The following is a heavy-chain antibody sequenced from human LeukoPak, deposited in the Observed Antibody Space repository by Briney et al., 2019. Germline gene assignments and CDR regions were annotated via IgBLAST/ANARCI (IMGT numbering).Heavy chain of an antibody. J-gene: IGHJ5*02. V-gene: IGHV4-34*01. CDR2: INHSGST. CDR1: GGPFSGYY. Sequence: PSETLSLTCAVNGGPFSGYYWSWIRQPPGKGLEWIGEINHSGSTNYNPSLKSRVTISVDTSKNQFSLKLSSVTAADTAVYYCARRIGPGGWFDPWGQGTLVTVSS. D-gene: IGHD1-26*01. CDR3: ARRIGPGGWFDP.